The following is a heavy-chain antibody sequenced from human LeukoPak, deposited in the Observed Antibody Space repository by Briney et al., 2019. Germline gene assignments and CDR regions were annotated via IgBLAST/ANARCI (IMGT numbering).Heavy chain of an antibody. CDR1: GYTFTGYY. V-gene: IGHV1-2*02. J-gene: IGHJ5*02. Sequence: GASVKVSCKASGYTFTGYYMHWVRQAPGQGLEWMGWINPNSGGTNYAQKFQGRVTMARDTSISTAYMELSRLRSDDTAVYYCARSGRLRGSYYVRASGWFDPWGQGSLVTVSS. D-gene: IGHD1-26*01. CDR3: ARSGRLRGSYYVRASGWFDP. CDR2: INPNSGGT.